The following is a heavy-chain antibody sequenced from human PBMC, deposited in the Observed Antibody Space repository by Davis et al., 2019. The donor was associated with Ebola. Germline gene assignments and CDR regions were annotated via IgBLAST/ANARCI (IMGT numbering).Heavy chain of an antibody. CDR2: IIPILGIA. CDR1: GGTFSSYA. CDR3: AKDQVGTAQYYYYGMDV. J-gene: IGHJ6*02. V-gene: IGHV1-69*04. D-gene: IGHD1-1*01. Sequence: SVKVSCKASGGTFSSYAISWVRQAPGQGLEWMGRIIPILGIANYAQKFQGRVTITADKSTSTAYMELSSLRSEDTAVYYCAKDQVGTAQYYYYGMDVWGQGTTVTVSS.